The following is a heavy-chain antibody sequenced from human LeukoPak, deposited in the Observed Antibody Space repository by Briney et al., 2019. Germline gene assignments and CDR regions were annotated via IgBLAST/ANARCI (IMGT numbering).Heavy chain of an antibody. V-gene: IGHV4-39*01. CDR1: GRSISSNSYY. CDR2: IYYGGST. D-gene: IGHD3-22*01. Sequence: PSETLSLTCTVSGRSISSNSYYWGWIRQPPGKGLEWIGSIYYGGSTYCNQYLQSRVTISVDTSKNQFSLKLSSVTAADTAVYYCARLSHYHDSSGYYLGSYYFDYWGQGTLVTVSP. J-gene: IGHJ4*02. CDR3: ARLSHYHDSSGYYLGSYYFDY.